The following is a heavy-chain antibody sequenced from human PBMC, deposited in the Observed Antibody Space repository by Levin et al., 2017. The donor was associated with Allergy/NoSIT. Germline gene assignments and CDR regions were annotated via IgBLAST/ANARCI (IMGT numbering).Heavy chain of an antibody. CDR1: GYIFTGYY. Sequence: ASVKVSCKPPGYIFTGYYIHWVRQAPGQGLEWMGWINPKSGDSGGTKYAQKFQGRVTMTGDTSISTAYMELSSLRSDDTAVYYCATQGDCSTRSCSYFALDVWGKGTTVTVSS. CDR3: ATQGDCSTRSCSYFALDV. D-gene: IGHD2-15*01. J-gene: IGHJ6*04. CDR2: INPKSGDSGGT. V-gene: IGHV1-2*02.